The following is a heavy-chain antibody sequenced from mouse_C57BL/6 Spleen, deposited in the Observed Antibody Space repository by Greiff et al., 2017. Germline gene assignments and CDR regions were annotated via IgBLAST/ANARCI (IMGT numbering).Heavy chain of an antibody. Sequence: VQLQQSGPELVKPGASVKISCKASGYTFTDYYMNWVKQSHGKSLEWIGDINPNNGGTSYNQKFKGKATLTVDKSSSTAYMELRILTSEDSAVYYCARWDYYWYFDVWGTGTTVTVSS. CDR2: INPNNGGT. J-gene: IGHJ1*03. CDR1: GYTFTDYY. D-gene: IGHD2-4*01. CDR3: ARWDYYWYFDV. V-gene: IGHV1-26*01.